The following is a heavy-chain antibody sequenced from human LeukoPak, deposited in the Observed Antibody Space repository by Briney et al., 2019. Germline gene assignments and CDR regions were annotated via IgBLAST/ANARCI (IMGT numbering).Heavy chain of an antibody. J-gene: IGHJ6*03. CDR2: IIPIFGTA. CDR1: GGTFSSYA. V-gene: IGHV1-69*05. CDR3: AREARDVGDYSNYGTHYYYYYYMDV. D-gene: IGHD4-11*01. Sequence: VASVKVSCKASGGTFSSYAISWVRQAPGQGLEWMGGIIPIFGTANYAQKFQGRVTITTDESTSTAYMELSSLRSEDTAVYYCAREARDVGDYSNYGTHYYYYYYMDVWGKGTTVTVSS.